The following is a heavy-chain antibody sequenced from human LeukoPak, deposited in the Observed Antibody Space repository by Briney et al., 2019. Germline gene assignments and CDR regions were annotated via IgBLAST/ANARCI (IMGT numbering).Heavy chain of an antibody. D-gene: IGHD1-1*01. J-gene: IGHJ4*02. Sequence: KPSETLSLTCTVSGASISNHYWSWIRQPPGKGVECIGYVPYSGRTNHNRSLKSRVTISADTSKNQFSLKWTSVTAADTAGYYCARHERGAENLDYWGQGTLVTVSS. CDR1: GASISNHY. CDR3: ARHERGAENLDY. V-gene: IGHV4-59*08. CDR2: VPYSGRT.